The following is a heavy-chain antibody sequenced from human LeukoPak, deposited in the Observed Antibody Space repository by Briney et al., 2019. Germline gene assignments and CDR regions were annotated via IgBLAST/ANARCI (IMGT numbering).Heavy chain of an antibody. Sequence: PGGSLRLSCAASGFTFSGYWMSWVRQAPGKGLEWVANMKQDGSEKYYVDSVKGRFTISRDNAKNSLYLQMNSLRVEDTAVYYCASGGQLAYWGQGTLVTVSS. CDR1: GFTFSGYW. CDR3: ASGGQLAY. CDR2: MKQDGSEK. D-gene: IGHD6-6*01. J-gene: IGHJ4*02. V-gene: IGHV3-7*01.